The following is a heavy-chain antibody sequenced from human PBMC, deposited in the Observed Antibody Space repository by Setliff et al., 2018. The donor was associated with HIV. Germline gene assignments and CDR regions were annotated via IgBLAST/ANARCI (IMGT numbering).Heavy chain of an antibody. CDR3: ARRGRDGVLIVFATGFDP. D-gene: IGHD2-8*01. Sequence: PSETLSLTCSVSGVSMTNNYWTWIRQSPGKGLEWIGYVHYSGNTRYNPSLKSRVAISIDTSENRFSLRLNSVTAADTGVYYCARRGRDGVLIVFATGFDPWGQGTLVTVSS. CDR1: GVSMTNNY. J-gene: IGHJ5*02. V-gene: IGHV4-59*08. CDR2: VHYSGNT.